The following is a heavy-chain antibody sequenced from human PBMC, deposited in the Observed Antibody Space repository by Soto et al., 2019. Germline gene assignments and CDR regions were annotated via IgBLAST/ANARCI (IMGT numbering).Heavy chain of an antibody. J-gene: IGHJ4*02. Sequence: SLRLSCAASGFTFTRYSMNWVRQAPGKGLEWVSSISSTTNYIYYGDSMKGRFTISRDNAKNSLYLEMNSLRAEDTAVYYCARESEDLTSNFDYWGQGTLVTGSS. CDR2: ISSTTNYI. CDR1: GFTFTRYS. CDR3: ARESEDLTSNFDY. V-gene: IGHV3-21*06.